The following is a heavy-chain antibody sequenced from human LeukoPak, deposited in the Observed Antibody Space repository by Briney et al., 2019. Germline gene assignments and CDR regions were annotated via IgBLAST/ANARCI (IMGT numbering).Heavy chain of an antibody. J-gene: IGHJ6*02. Sequence: KPGGSLRLSCAASGFTFSSYSMNWVRQAPGKGLEWVSSISSSRSYINYADSVKGRFTISRDNAKNSLYLQMNSLRDEDTAVYYCARYGSGSYYNRYYYYYGMDVWGQGTTVTVSS. CDR1: GFTFSSYS. V-gene: IGHV3-21*01. D-gene: IGHD3-10*01. CDR2: ISSSRSYI. CDR3: ARYGSGSYYNRYYYYYGMDV.